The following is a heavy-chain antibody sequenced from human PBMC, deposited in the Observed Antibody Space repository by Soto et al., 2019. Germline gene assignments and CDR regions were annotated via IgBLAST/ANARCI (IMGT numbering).Heavy chain of an antibody. J-gene: IGHJ4*02. CDR3: ARSSLPGIAASDFDY. V-gene: IGHV5-51*01. CDR2: IYPGDSDT. D-gene: IGHD6-13*01. Sequence: LGESLKISCKGSGYSFTSYWIGWVRQMPGKGLEWMGIIYPGDSDTRYSPSFQGQVTISADKSISTAYLQWSSLKASDTAMYYCARSSLPGIAASDFDYWGQGTLVTVSS. CDR1: GYSFTSYW.